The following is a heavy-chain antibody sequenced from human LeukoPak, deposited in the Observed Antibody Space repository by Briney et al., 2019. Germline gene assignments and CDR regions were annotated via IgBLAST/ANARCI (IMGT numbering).Heavy chain of an antibody. CDR3: ARDIQLST. CDR2: ISYSGANS. D-gene: IGHD3-16*02. CDR1: GFTFSGSA. J-gene: IGHJ3*01. V-gene: IGHV3-23*01. Sequence: GGSLRLSCAASGFTFSGSAMSWVRQAPGEGLEWVSLISYSGANSYYTDSVRGRFTISRDNSKDTLFLQMNSLRAEDTAIYYCARDIQLSTWGLGTMVTVSS.